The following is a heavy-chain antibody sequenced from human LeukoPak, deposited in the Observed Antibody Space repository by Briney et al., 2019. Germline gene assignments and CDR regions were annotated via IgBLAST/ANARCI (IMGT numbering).Heavy chain of an antibody. D-gene: IGHD6-19*01. CDR2: IPYDGSKN. J-gene: IGHJ6*02. Sequence: GGSLRLSCAASGFTFSSYAMYWVRQAPGKGLEWVAVIPYDGSKNYYADSVKGRFTISRDNSKNTLYLQMNSLRTEDTAVYFCARGGQDSSGWYLDYYYYGMDVWGQGTTVTVSS. V-gene: IGHV3-30*04. CDR3: ARGGQDSSGWYLDYYYYGMDV. CDR1: GFTFSSYA.